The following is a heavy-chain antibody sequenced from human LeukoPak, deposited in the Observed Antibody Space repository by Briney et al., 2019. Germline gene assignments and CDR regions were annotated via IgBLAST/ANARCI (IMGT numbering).Heavy chain of an antibody. CDR1: GFIFSSYG. CDR3: AKDPYYYGSGSYDNWFDP. CDR2: ISFDGSNK. V-gene: IGHV3-30*18. Sequence: GRSLTLSCAASGFIFSSYGMHWVRQARGKGLAGVGGISFDGSNKYYADSVKGRFTISRDNSKNTLYLQMNSLRAEDTAVYYCAKDPYYYGSGSYDNWFDPWGQGTLVTVSS. J-gene: IGHJ5*02. D-gene: IGHD3-10*01.